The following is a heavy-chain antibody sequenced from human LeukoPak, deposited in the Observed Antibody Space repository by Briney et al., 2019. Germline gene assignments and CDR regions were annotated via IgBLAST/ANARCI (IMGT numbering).Heavy chain of an antibody. CDR3: AKTSYCISTSCYGRYFDY. CDR1: GFTFSSYG. V-gene: IGHV3-23*01. Sequence: GGSLRLSCAVTGFTFSSYGMSWVRQAPGKGLEWVSAISSSGGNTYYADSVKGRFTISRDNSKNTLYLQMNSLRPEDTAVYYCAKTSYCISTSCYGRYFDYWGQGTLVTVSS. CDR2: ISSSGGNT. J-gene: IGHJ4*02. D-gene: IGHD2-2*01.